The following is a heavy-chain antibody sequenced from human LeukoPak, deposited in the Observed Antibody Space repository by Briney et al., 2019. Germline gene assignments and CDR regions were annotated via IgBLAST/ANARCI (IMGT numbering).Heavy chain of an antibody. D-gene: IGHD4/OR15-4a*01. V-gene: IGHV1-2*02. J-gene: IGHJ4*02. CDR2: INPSSGGT. CDR3: ARLIMGGYFPLDY. CDR1: GYTFTGYY. Sequence: ASVKVSCKASGYTFTGYYMHWVRPAPGQGREWMGWINPSSGGTNYAQKFQGRVTMTRDTSIATAYMELSRLTSDDTAVYFCARLIMGGYFPLDYWGQGTLVTVSS.